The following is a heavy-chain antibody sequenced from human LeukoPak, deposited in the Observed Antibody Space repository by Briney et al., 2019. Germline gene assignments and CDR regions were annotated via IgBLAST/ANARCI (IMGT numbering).Heavy chain of an antibody. D-gene: IGHD5-18*01. CDR2: IHYTAST. CDR3: ARSPANSYGEFDY. V-gene: IGHV4-59*01. CDR1: GGSISSYY. J-gene: IGHJ4*02. Sequence: SETLSLTCTVSGGSISSYYWNWIRQPPGKGLEWIGHIHYTASTNYSPPLKGRVTISLDTSRNHFSLRVNPVTSADTAVYFCARSPANSYGEFDYWGQGALVTVSS.